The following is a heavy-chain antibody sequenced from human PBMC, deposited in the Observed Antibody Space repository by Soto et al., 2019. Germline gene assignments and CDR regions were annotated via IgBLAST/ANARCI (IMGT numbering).Heavy chain of an antibody. CDR2: INSDGSST. CDR3: ARGSRVANIDY. V-gene: IGHV3-74*01. J-gene: IGHJ4*02. CDR1: GFTFSIYW. D-gene: IGHD2-15*01. Sequence: PVGSLRLSCAASGFTFSIYWMHWVRQAPGKGLVWVSRINSDGSSTTYADSVKGRFTVSRDNAKNTRFLQLNSLRAEDTALYYCARGSRVANIDYWGQGTLVTVSS.